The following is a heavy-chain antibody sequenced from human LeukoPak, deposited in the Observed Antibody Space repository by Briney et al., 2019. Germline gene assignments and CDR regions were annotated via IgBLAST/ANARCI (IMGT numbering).Heavy chain of an antibody. CDR2: IYHSGST. V-gene: IGHV4-4*02. Sequence: PSETLSLTCAVSGGSISSSNWWSWVRQPPGKGLEWIGEIYHSGSTNYNPSLKSRVTISVDKSKNQFSLKLSSVTAADTAVYYCASFRRVVVPAAMQGPKDYWGQGTLVTVSS. D-gene: IGHD2-2*01. CDR3: ASFRRVVVPAAMQGPKDY. J-gene: IGHJ4*02. CDR1: GGSISSSNW.